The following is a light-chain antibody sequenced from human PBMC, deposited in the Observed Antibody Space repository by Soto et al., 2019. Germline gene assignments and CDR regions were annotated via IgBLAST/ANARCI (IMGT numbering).Light chain of an antibody. CDR2: GAS. Sequence: LSQSPSTPFLSTGERATLSSMASQSVSSYLAWYQQKPGQAPRLLIYGASTRATGIPARFSGSGSGTEFTLTITGLQSEDFAVYYCQQYNGWPWTFGLGTKVAI. V-gene: IGKV3-15*01. CDR1: QSVSSY. J-gene: IGKJ1*01. CDR3: QQYNGWPWT.